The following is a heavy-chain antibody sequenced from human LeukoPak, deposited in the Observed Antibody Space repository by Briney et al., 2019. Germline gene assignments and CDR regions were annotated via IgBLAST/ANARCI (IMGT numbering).Heavy chain of an antibody. J-gene: IGHJ3*02. V-gene: IGHV3-21*01. Sequence: TGGSLRLSCAASGFTFSSYSMNWVRQAPGKGLEWVSSISSSSSYIYYADSVKGRFTISRDNAKNSLYLQMNSLRAEDTAVYYCARSMVRGVIGGAFDIWGQGTMVTVSS. CDR3: ARSMVRGVIGGAFDI. CDR1: GFTFSSYS. CDR2: ISSSSSYI. D-gene: IGHD3-10*01.